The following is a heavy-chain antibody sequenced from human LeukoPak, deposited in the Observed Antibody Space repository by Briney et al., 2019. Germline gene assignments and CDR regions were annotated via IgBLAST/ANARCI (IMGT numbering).Heavy chain of an antibody. D-gene: IGHD5-18*01. V-gene: IGHV3-21*01. Sequence: GGSLRLSCAASGFTFSSYSMNWVRQAPGKGLEWVSSISSSSSYIYYADSVKGRFTISRDNAKNSLYLQMNSLRAEDTAVYYCAKNVDTGTSMIDYWGQGTLVTVSS. CDR1: GFTFSSYS. CDR2: ISSSSSYI. J-gene: IGHJ4*02. CDR3: AKNVDTGTSMIDY.